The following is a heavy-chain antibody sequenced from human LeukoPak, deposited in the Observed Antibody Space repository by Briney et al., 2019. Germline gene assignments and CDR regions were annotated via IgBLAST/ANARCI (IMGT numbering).Heavy chain of an antibody. CDR1: GFTFSDYW. J-gene: IGHJ4*02. D-gene: IGHD6-13*01. V-gene: IGHV3-7*01. CDR3: VRAIAAAASY. Sequence: GGSLRLSCATSGFTFSDYWMHWVRQAPGRGLEWVANIKQDGSEIYYVDSVKGRFTNTRDNAKNSLSLQMNSLRAEDTAVYYCVRAIAAAASYWGQGTLVTVSS. CDR2: IKQDGSEI.